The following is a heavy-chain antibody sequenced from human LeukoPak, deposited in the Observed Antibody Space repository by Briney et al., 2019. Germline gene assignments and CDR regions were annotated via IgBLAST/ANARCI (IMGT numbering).Heavy chain of an antibody. CDR3: AKDAYYDILTGYPVGYSQH. CDR1: GFTFSSYA. V-gene: IGHV3-23*01. J-gene: IGHJ1*01. CDR2: ISGSGGST. Sequence: AGGSLRLSCAASGFTFSSYAMSWVGQAPGKGLEWVSAISGSGGSTYYPDSVKGRFTISRDNSNNTLYLQMNSLRAEDTAVYYCAKDAYYDILTGYPVGYSQHWGQGTLVTVSS. D-gene: IGHD3-9*01.